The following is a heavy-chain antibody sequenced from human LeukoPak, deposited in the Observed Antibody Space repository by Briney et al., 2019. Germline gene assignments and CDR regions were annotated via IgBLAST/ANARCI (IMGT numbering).Heavy chain of an antibody. D-gene: IGHD3-10*01. V-gene: IGHV4-34*01. CDR3: AGPVRGGLDY. Sequence: SETLSLTCAVYGGSFSGYYWSWIRQPPGKGLEWIGEINHSGSTNYNPSLKSRVTISVDTSKNQFSLKLSSVTAADTAVYYCAGPVRGGLDYWGQGTLVTVSS. CDR2: INHSGST. J-gene: IGHJ4*02. CDR1: GGSFSGYY.